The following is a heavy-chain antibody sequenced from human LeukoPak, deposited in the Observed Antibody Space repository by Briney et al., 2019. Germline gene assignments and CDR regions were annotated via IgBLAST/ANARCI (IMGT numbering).Heavy chain of an antibody. CDR1: GGSFTGYY. CDR2: IHPNGRT. CDR3: ARGGRELIGERFYYYYMDV. D-gene: IGHD1-26*01. V-gene: IGHV4-34*01. Sequence: PSETLSLTCAVYGGSFTGYYWSWIRQPPGEGLEWIGEIHPNGRTNYNPSLKSRVATSVDTSKNEFSLKLSSVTAADTAVYYCARGGRELIGERFYYYYMDVWGKGTTVTVSS. J-gene: IGHJ6*03.